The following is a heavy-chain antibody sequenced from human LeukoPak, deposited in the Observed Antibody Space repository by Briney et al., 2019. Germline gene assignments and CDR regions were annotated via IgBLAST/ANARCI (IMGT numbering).Heavy chain of an antibody. CDR3: ARGPVSYYGSGSYHHLDY. CDR1: GGTFSSYA. CDR2: IIPILGIA. J-gene: IGHJ4*02. D-gene: IGHD3-10*01. V-gene: IGHV1-69*04. Sequence: ASVKVSCKASGGTFSSYAISWVRQAPGQGLEWMGRIIPILGIANYAQKFQGRVTITADKSTSTAYMELSSLRSEDTAVYYCARGPVSYYGSGSYHHLDYWGQGTLVTVSS.